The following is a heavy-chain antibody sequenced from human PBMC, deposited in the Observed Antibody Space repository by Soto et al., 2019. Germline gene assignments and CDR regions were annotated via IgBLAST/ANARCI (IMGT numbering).Heavy chain of an antibody. CDR1: GFTFSSYA. Sequence: GGSLRLSCAASGFTFSSYAMNWVRQAPGKGLEWVSAISGSGGSTYYADSVKGRFTISRDNSKNTLYLQMNSLRAEDTAVYYCAKDRLPHGGGRPDAFDIWGQGTMVTVSS. CDR3: AKDRLPHGGGRPDAFDI. J-gene: IGHJ3*02. V-gene: IGHV3-23*01. CDR2: ISGSGGST. D-gene: IGHD2-15*01.